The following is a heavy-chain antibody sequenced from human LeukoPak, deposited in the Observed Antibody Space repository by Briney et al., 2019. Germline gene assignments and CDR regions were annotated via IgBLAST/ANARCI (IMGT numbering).Heavy chain of an antibody. CDR2: IYYSGST. D-gene: IGHD1-26*01. CDR3: ARGSPIGSY. J-gene: IGHJ4*02. V-gene: IGHV4-39*07. CDR1: GGSISSSSYY. Sequence: SETLSLTCTVSGGSISSSSYYWGWIRQPPGKGLEWIGSIYYSGSTYYNPSLKSRVTISVDTSKKQFSLRLTSVIAADTAVYYCARGSPIGSYWGQGTLVTVSS.